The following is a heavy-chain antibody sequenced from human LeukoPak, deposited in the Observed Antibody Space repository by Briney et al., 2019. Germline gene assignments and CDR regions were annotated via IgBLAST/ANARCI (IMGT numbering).Heavy chain of an antibody. CDR2: IGYRGGSI. CDR3: AKSFSAGYFDY. J-gene: IGHJ4*02. D-gene: IGHD6-19*01. CDR1: GFSFSYYA. V-gene: IGHV3-23*01. Sequence: GGSLRLSGAASGFSFSYYAMSWVRQAPGKGLEWVSIIGYRGGSIYYGNSEKGRFTISRDNSENTLSLQMNGLRPEDTAVYYCAKSFSAGYFDYWGQGTLVTVSS.